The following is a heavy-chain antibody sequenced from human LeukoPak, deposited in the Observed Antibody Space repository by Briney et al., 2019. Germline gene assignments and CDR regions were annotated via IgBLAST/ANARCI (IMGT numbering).Heavy chain of an antibody. J-gene: IGHJ1*01. V-gene: IGHV4-59*01. CDR2: VYYSGST. CDR3: ARYYCAGVCYYFQH. D-gene: IGHD2-21*02. CDR1: GGSISSYY. Sequence: SETLSLTCTVSGGSISSYYWSWIQQRPGKGLEWIGYVYYSGSTNYNPSLKSRVTISVDTSKNQFSLKLSSVTAADTAVYYCARYYCAGVCYYFQHWGQGTLVTVSS.